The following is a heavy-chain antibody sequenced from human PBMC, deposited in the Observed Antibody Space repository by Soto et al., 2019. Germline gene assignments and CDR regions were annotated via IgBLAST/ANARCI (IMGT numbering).Heavy chain of an antibody. CDR2: IYHSGST. CDR1: GGSISSSNW. CDR3: ARWERTVTTGIRHYYYYGIDV. J-gene: IGHJ6*02. D-gene: IGHD4-17*01. Sequence: SETLSLTCAVSGGSISSSNWWSWVRQPPGKGLEWIGEIYHSGSTNYNPSLKSRVTISVDKSKNQFSLQQSSVTAADTAVYYCARWERTVTTGIRHYYYYGIDVWGQGTTVTVSS. V-gene: IGHV4-4*02.